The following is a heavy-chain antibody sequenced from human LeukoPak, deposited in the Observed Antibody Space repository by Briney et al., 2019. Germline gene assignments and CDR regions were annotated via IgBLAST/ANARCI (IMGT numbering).Heavy chain of an antibody. V-gene: IGHV1-58*02. CDR1: RFTFISSG. CDR3: AAPRRGPHTLMDPRDAFDI. D-gene: IGHD5-18*01. J-gene: IGHJ3*02. CDR2: IVVGSGNT. Sequence: SVKVSCKASRFTFISSGMQWVRQARGQRLEWIGWIVVGSGNTNYAQKFQGRVTITRDMSTSTAYMELSSLRSEDTAVYYCAAPRRGPHTLMDPRDAFDIWGQGTMVTVSS.